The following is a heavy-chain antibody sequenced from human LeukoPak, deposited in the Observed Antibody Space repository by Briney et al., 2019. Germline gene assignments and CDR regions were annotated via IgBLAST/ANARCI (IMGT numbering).Heavy chain of an antibody. D-gene: IGHD6-13*01. CDR3: ARDGYRSSWVD. Sequence: PSETLSLTCTVSGGSISSHYWSWIRQPAGKGLEWIGLIYVSGSTNYNPSLKSRVTMSVDTSKNQSSLKVSSVTAADTAVYYCARDGYRSSWVDWGQGTLVTVSS. J-gene: IGHJ4*02. CDR1: GGSISSHY. V-gene: IGHV4-4*07. CDR2: IYVSGST.